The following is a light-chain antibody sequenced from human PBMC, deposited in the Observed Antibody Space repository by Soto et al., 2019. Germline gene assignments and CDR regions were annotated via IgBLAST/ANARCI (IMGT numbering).Light chain of an antibody. CDR2: DVS. CDR3: CSYAGSPRYV. V-gene: IGLV2-11*01. CDR1: SSDVVGYNY. J-gene: IGLJ1*01. Sequence: QSALTQPRSVSGSPGQSVTISCTGTSSDVVGYNYVSWYQQHPGKAPKVMIYDVSERPSGVPDRFSGSKSGNMASLTISGLQAEDEADYYCCSYAGSPRYVLGTGTKLTVL.